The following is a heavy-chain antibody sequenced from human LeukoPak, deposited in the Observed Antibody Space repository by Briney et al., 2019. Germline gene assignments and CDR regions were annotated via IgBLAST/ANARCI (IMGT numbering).Heavy chain of an antibody. Sequence: GGSLRLSCAASGFTVSSNYMNWVRQAPGKGLEWVSLIYSGGSIYYADSVKGRFTTSRDNSKNTLYLQMNSLRAEDTAMYYCARAGSSGCYPLANWGRGTLVTVSS. D-gene: IGHD3-22*01. J-gene: IGHJ4*02. CDR3: ARAGSSGCYPLAN. CDR1: GFTVSSNY. CDR2: IYSGGSI. V-gene: IGHV3-53*01.